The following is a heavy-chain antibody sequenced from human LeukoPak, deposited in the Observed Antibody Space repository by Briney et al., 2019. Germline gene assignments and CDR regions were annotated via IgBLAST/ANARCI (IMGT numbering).Heavy chain of an antibody. V-gene: IGHV4-4*07. CDR3: ARDLVVVVAPVYYYYGMDV. J-gene: IGHJ6*02. D-gene: IGHD2-15*01. CDR2: IYTSGST. CDR1: GGSISSYY. Sequence: SETLSLTCTVSGGSISSYYWSWIRQPAGKGLEWIGRIYTSGSTNYNPSLKSRVTMSVDTSKNQFSLKLSSVTAADTAVYYCARDLVVVVAPVYYYYGMDVWGQGTTVTVSS.